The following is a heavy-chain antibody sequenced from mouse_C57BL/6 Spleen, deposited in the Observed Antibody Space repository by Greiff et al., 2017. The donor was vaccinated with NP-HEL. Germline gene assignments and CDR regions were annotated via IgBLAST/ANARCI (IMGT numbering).Heavy chain of an antibody. D-gene: IGHD1-1*01. J-gene: IGHJ1*03. CDR1: GYTFTSYW. CDR2: IDPSDSET. V-gene: IGHV1-52*01. CDR3: ARQSYYYGSSPYFDV. Sequence: VQLQQPGAELVRPGSSVKLSCKASGYTFTSYWMHWVKQRPIQGLEWIGNIDPSDSETHYNQKFKDKATLTVDKSSSTAYMQLSSLTSEDSAVYYCARQSYYYGSSPYFDVWGTGTTVTVSS.